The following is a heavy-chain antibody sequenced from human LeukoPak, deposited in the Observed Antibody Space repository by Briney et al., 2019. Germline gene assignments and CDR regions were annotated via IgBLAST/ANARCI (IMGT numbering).Heavy chain of an antibody. CDR2: IYYSGST. CDR1: GGSISSYY. CDR3: ARVTTVTTGPDY. J-gene: IGHJ4*02. V-gene: IGHV4-59*12. D-gene: IGHD4-11*01. Sequence: SETLPLTCTVSGGSISSYYWSWIRQPPGKGLEWIGYIYYSGSTNYNPSLKSRVTISVDTSKNQFSLKLNSVTAADTAIYYCARVTTVTTGPDYWGQGTLVTVSS.